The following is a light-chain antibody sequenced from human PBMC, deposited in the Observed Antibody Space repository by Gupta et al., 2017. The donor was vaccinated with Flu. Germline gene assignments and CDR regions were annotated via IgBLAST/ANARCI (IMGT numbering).Light chain of an antibody. Sequence: DIVMTQSPLSLPVTPGETASISCRSSQSLLHSNGYNYLDWYLQKPGQSPQLLIYLGSNRASGVPDRFSGSGSGTDFTLKISRGEAEDVGVYYCKQALQTPFTFGPGTKVDIK. V-gene: IGKV2-28*01. J-gene: IGKJ3*01. CDR2: LGS. CDR1: QSLLHSNGYNY. CDR3: KQALQTPFT.